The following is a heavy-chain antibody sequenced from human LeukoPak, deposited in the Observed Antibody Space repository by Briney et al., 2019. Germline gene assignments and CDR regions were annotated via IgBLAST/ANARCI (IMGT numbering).Heavy chain of an antibody. CDR1: GFTFSTYA. J-gene: IGHJ4*02. CDR2: ISGSGGST. CDR3: ARDAGGEDFWSGYYTGYFDY. V-gene: IGHV3-23*01. D-gene: IGHD3-3*01. Sequence: GGSLRLSCAASGFTFSTYAMNWVRQAPGKGLEWVSAISGSGGSTYYADSVKGRFTISRDNAKNSLYLQMNSLRAEDTAVYYCARDAGGEDFWSGYYTGYFDYWGQGTLVTVSS.